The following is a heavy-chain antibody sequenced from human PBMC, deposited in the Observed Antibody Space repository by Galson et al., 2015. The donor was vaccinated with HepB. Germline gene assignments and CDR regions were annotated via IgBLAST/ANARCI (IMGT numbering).Heavy chain of an antibody. J-gene: IGHJ2*01. CDR1: GGSISSYY. CDR3: ARAVGDGYNPLGWSFDL. V-gene: IGHV4-59*01. D-gene: IGHD5-24*01. CDR2: IYYSGST. Sequence: SETLSLTCTVSGGSISSYYWSWIRQPPGKGLEWIGYIYYSGSTNYNPSLKSRVTISVDTSKNQFSLKLSSVTAADTAVYYCARAVGDGYNPLGWSFDLWGRGTLVTVSS.